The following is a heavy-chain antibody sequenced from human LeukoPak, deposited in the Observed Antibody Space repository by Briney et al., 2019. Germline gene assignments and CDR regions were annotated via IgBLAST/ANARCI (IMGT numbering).Heavy chain of an antibody. V-gene: IGHV4-59*12. CDR1: GGSISSYY. CDR2: IYYSGST. D-gene: IGHD2-15*01. J-gene: IGHJ4*02. CDR3: ARGGGYCSGGSCYHIYAFFDY. Sequence: SETLSLTCTVSGGSISSYYWSWIRQPPGKGLEWIGYIYYSGSTNYNPSLKSRVTISVDTSKNQFSLKLSSVTAADTAVYYCARGGGYCSGGSCYHIYAFFDYWGQGTLVTVSS.